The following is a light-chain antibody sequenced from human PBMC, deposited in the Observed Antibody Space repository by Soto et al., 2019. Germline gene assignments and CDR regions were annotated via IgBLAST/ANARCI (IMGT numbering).Light chain of an antibody. CDR1: SSDVGGYNY. Sequence: QYALTQPASVSGSPGQSITISCTGTSSDVGGYNYVSWYQQHSGKAPKLMIYEVSNRPSGVSNRVSVSKSGNTSSLTIPGLQSEDEAVYYRGSYTCRSTRVFGGVTELTVL. CDR2: EVS. J-gene: IGLJ3*02. V-gene: IGLV2-14*01. CDR3: GSYTCRSTRV.